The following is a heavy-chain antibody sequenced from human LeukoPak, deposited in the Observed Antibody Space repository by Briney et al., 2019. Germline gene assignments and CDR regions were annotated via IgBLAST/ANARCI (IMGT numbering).Heavy chain of an antibody. V-gene: IGHV4-31*03. J-gene: IGHJ1*01. CDR2: NYYRGST. D-gene: IGHD3-10*01. Sequence: SETLSLSCTVSGASISSGGIFWSWIRQHPGKGLEWIGYNYYRGSTYYNPPLRSRATISVDTSKNQFSLNLTSVTAADTAVYFCARGVPHYGVSAFYYFEYWGQGTLVSVSS. CDR3: ARGVPHYGVSAFYYFEY. CDR1: GASISSGGIF.